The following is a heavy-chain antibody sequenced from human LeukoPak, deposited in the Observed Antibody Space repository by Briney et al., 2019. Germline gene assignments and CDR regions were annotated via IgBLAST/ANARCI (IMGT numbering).Heavy chain of an antibody. CDR2: ISSSSSYT. CDR1: GFTFSDYY. J-gene: IGHJ6*02. D-gene: IGHD3-22*01. V-gene: IGHV3-11*06. Sequence: PGGSLRLSCAASGFTFSDYYMSWIRQAPGKGLEWVSYISSSSSYTNYADSVKGRFTISRDNAKNSLYLQMNSLRAEDTAVYFCARRPYSDTSGRLSDVWGQGTTVTVSS. CDR3: ARRPYSDTSGRLSDV.